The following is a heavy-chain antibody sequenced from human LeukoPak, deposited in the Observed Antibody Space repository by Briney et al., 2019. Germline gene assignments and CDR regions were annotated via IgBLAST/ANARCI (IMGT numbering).Heavy chain of an antibody. V-gene: IGHV3-21*04. CDR1: GFTFSTYS. D-gene: IGHD3-22*01. CDR2: ISSSSSYI. Sequence: GGSLRLSCAASGFTFSTYSMNWVRQAPGKGLEWVSSISSSSSYIYYADSVKGRFTISRDNAKNSLYLQMNSLRAEDTAVYYCARVVVIMGFDYWGQGTLVTVSS. CDR3: ARVVVIMGFDY. J-gene: IGHJ4*02.